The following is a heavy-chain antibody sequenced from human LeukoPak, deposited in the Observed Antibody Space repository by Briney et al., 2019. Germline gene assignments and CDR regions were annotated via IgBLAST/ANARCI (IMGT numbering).Heavy chain of an antibody. D-gene: IGHD5-18*01. CDR2: INHSGST. CDR3: ARGAYSYGSDY. J-gene: IGHJ4*02. Sequence: SETLSLTCAVSGGSISSGGYSWSWIRQPPGKGLEWIGEINHSGSTNYNPSLKSRVTISVDTSKNQFSLKLSSVTAADTAVYYCARGAYSYGSDYWGQGTLVTVSS. CDR1: GGSISSGGYS. V-gene: IGHV4-30-2*01.